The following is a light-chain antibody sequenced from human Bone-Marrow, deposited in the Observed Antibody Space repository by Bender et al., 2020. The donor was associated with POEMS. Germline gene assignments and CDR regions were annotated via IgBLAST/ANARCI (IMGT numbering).Light chain of an antibody. J-gene: IGLJ3*02. CDR2: EGA. CDR1: TSSFGLSKI. CDR3: SSYTTSNICV. Sequence: QSALTQPASVSGSPGQSITISCTGTTSSFGLSKIVSWYQQHPGKAPKPLIYEGAKRPSGVSYRFSGSKSGDTASLTISGLRAEDEADYYCSSYTTSNICVFGGGTKVTVL. V-gene: IGLV2-14*02.